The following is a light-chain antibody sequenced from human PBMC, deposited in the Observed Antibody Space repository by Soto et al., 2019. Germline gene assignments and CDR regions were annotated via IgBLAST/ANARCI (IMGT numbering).Light chain of an antibody. V-gene: IGLV3-21*04. CDR3: QVWDSSSDHVV. Sequence: SYELTQPPSVSVAPGKTARITCGGNNIGSKSVHWYQQKPGQAPVLVIFYDSDRPSGIPERLSGSNSGNTATLTISRVEAGDEADYTCQVWDSSSDHVVFGGGTKLTVL. CDR2: YDS. CDR1: NIGSKS. J-gene: IGLJ2*01.